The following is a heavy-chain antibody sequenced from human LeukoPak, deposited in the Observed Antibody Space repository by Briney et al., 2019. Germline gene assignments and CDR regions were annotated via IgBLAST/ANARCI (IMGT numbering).Heavy chain of an antibody. Sequence: PSETLSLTCTVSGGSISSYYWSWIRQPPGKGLEWIGYIYYSGSTNYNPSLKSRVTISVDTSKNQFSLKLSSVTAADTAVYYCARLTTVTPYYYYGMDVWGQGTTVTVSS. CDR3: ARLTTVTPYYYYGMDV. D-gene: IGHD4-11*01. CDR2: IYYSGST. V-gene: IGHV4-59*01. J-gene: IGHJ6*02. CDR1: GGSISSYY.